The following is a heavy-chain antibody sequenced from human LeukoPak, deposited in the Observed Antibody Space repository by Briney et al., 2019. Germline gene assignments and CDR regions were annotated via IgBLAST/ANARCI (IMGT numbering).Heavy chain of an antibody. D-gene: IGHD3-10*02. CDR1: GFNFSHAW. CDR2: IKNKAGGGTT. J-gene: IGHJ4*02. Sequence: GGSLRLSCAVSGFNFSHAWMSWVRQAPGKGLEWVARIKNKAGGGTTDYAAPVRGRFTISRDDSKNTLSLQMNSLKTEDTAVYYCTTHPCDGGSCYYVSDNWGQGTLATVSS. V-gene: IGHV3-15*01. CDR3: TTHPCDGGSCYYVSDN.